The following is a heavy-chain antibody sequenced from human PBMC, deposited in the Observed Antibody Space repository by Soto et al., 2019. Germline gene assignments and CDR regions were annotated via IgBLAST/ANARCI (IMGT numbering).Heavy chain of an antibody. V-gene: IGHV3-23*01. CDR3: AKELRHDYNLAYLAH. CDR1: GGSISSGDYY. J-gene: IGHJ4*02. CDR2: ITGSGSST. D-gene: IGHD4-4*01. Sequence: ETLSLTCTASGGSISSGDYYWSWVLQPPGKGLEWVSVITGSGSSTDYADSVKGRFTISRDNSKNTLYLQMNSLRPEDTAVYYCAKELRHDYNLAYLAHWGQGTLVTVSS.